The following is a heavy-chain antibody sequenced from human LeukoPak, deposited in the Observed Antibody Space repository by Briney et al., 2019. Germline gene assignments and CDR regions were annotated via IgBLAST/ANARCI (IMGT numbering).Heavy chain of an antibody. D-gene: IGHD2-2*02. CDR2: IRYDGSNK. CDR3: ARETGDSTLYRRLSAFDI. J-gene: IGHJ3*02. V-gene: IGHV3-30*02. CDR1: GFTFSSYA. Sequence: GGSLRLSCAASGFTFSSYAMHWVRQAPGKGLEWVAFIRYDGSNKYYADSVKGRFTISRDNSKNTLYLQMNSLRAEDTAVYYCARETGDSTLYRRLSAFDIWGQGTMVTVSS.